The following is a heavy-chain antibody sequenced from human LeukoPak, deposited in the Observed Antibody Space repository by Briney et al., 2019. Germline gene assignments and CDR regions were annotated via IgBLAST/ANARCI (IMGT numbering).Heavy chain of an antibody. D-gene: IGHD4-17*01. CDR1: GFTFSSYW. CDR3: ARDSYGDANFDS. V-gene: IGHV3-7*03. Sequence: GESLRLSCAASGFTFSSYWVTWVRQAPGKGLEWVANMNQDGSQKFYVDSVKGRFTISRDISKNAVYLQMNSLRAEDTAVYYCARDSYGDANFDSWGQGTLVTVSS. CDR2: MNQDGSQK. J-gene: IGHJ4*02.